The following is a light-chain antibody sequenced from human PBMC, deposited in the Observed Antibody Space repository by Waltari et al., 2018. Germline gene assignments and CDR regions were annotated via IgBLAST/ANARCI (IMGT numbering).Light chain of an antibody. V-gene: IGLV2-23*02. Sequence: SALTQPASVSGSPGPSITISSTGTSRDLGVYNLVSWYQQHPGKAPELVVYEVISRPSGVSNRFSDSKSGNTASLTISGLQAEDEADYYCCSYAGRNIWVFGGGTKLTVL. CDR1: SRDLGVYNL. CDR3: CSYAGRNIWV. CDR2: EVI. J-gene: IGLJ3*02.